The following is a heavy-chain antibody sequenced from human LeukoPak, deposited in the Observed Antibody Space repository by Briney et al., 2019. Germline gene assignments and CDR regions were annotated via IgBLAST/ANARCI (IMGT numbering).Heavy chain of an antibody. CDR3: AREGYSSGWNDY. J-gene: IGHJ4*02. CDR1: GGSVSSHY. CDR2: IYYSGTT. Sequence: PSETLSLTCSVFGGSVSSHYWSWIRQPPGKGPEWIGYIYYSGTTNYNPSLNSRVTISVDMSKNQFSLKLWSVTAADTAVYYCAREGYSSGWNDYWGQGTLVTVSS. V-gene: IGHV4-59*02. D-gene: IGHD6-19*01.